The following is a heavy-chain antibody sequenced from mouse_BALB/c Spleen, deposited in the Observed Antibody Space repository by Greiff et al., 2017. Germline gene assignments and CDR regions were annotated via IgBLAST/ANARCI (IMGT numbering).Heavy chain of an antibody. J-gene: IGHJ2*01. Sequence: EVKLEESGPGLVKPSQSLSLTCTVTGYSITSDYAWNWIRQFPGNKLEWMGYISYSGSTSYNPSLKSRISITRDTSKNQFFLQLNSVTTEDTATYYCARFMDYYGSSYYFDYWGQGTTLTVSS. CDR1: GYSITSDYA. V-gene: IGHV3-2*02. D-gene: IGHD1-1*01. CDR2: ISYSGST. CDR3: ARFMDYYGSSYYFDY.